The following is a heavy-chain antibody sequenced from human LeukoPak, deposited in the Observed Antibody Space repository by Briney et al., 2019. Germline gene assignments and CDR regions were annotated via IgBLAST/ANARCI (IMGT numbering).Heavy chain of an antibody. J-gene: IGHJ4*02. CDR1: GFTFSSYW. D-gene: IGHD5-18*01. CDR2: IKRDGSEK. CDR3: AQDLGWIHFGN. V-gene: IGHV3-7*03. Sequence: GGSLRLSCAASGFTFSSYWMSWVRQAPGKGLEWVANIKRDGSEKYYVDSVKGRFTISRDNAKNSLYLQMNSLRAEDTAVYYCAQDLGWIHFGNWGQGTLVTVFS.